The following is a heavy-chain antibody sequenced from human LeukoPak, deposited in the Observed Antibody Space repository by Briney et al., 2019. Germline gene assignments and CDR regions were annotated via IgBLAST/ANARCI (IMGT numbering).Heavy chain of an antibody. J-gene: IGHJ4*02. Sequence: GGSLRLSCAASGFTFSSYGMHWVRQAPGKGLEWVAVISYDGSNKYYADSVTGRFTISRDNSKNTLYLQMNSLRAEDTAVYYCAKGLSLHDYYDSSGYYTFDYWGQGTLVTVSS. D-gene: IGHD3-22*01. CDR2: ISYDGSNK. CDR1: GFTFSSYG. V-gene: IGHV3-30*18. CDR3: AKGLSLHDYYDSSGYYTFDY.